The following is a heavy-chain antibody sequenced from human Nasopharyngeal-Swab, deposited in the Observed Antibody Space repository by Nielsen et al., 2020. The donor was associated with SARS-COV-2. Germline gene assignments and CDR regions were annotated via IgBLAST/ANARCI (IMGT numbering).Heavy chain of an antibody. J-gene: IGHJ6*02. Sequence: ASVKVSCKVSGYTLTELSMHWVRQAPGKGLEWMGGFDPEDGETIYAQKFQGRVTMTEDTSTDTAYMELSSLRSEDTAVYYCRVVPAAMWYYYYGIDVWGRGTTVTVSS. D-gene: IGHD2-2*01. V-gene: IGHV1-24*01. CDR3: RVVPAAMWYYYYGIDV. CDR2: FDPEDGET. CDR1: GYTLTELS.